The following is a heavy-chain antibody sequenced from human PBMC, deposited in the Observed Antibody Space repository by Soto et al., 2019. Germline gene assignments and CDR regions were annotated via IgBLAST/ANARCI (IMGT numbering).Heavy chain of an antibody. V-gene: IGHV3-30-3*01. J-gene: IGHJ4*02. CDR2: ISYDGREI. Sequence: QVQLLESGGGVVQPGRSLRLSCAVSGFTFNHYAFHWVRQAPGKGLEWVSVISYDGREIYYADPVKGRFTISRDSSNNMVYLYMNSLRPDAAAVYYCARDPVAVTGSFVDSWGQGTMVTVSS. CDR3: ARDPVAVTGSFVDS. D-gene: IGHD6-19*01. CDR1: GFTFNHYA.